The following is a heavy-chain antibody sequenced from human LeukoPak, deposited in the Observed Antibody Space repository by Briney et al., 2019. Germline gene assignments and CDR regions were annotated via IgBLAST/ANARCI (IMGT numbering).Heavy chain of an antibody. CDR1: GFTFSSYA. CDR2: ISGSGGST. Sequence: PGGSLRLSCAASGFTFSSYAMSWVRQAPGKGLEWVSAISGSGGSTYYADSVKGRFTISRDNSKNTLYLQMNSLRAEDTAVYYCAKGQYSDIVATIHGVWDYYFDYWGQGTLVTVSS. CDR3: AKGQYSDIVATIHGVWDYYFDY. V-gene: IGHV3-23*01. J-gene: IGHJ4*02. D-gene: IGHD5-12*01.